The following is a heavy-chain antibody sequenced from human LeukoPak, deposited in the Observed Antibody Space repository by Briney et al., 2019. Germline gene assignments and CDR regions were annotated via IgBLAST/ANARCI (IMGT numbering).Heavy chain of an antibody. V-gene: IGHV3-48*01. CDR2: ISASGSNI. J-gene: IGHJ4*02. Sequence: GGPLRLSCAASGFPFSSYSMNWVRQAPGKGLEWVSYISASGSNIYYLDSVKGRFTVSRDNAMNSLFLQMDRPRAEDTAVYYCVRAKGTYFDFWGQGTLVTVSS. CDR3: VRAKGTYFDF. CDR1: GFPFSSYS. D-gene: IGHD1-1*01.